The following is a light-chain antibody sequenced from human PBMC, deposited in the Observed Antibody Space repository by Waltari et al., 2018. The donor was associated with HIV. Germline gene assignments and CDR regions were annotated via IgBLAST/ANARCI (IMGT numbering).Light chain of an antibody. CDR3: CSYAGSSSNVV. CDR1: SSVVGSYNL. J-gene: IGLJ2*01. V-gene: IGLV2-23*02. CDR2: EVS. Sequence: QSALTQPASVSGSPGQSITISCTGTSSVVGSYNLFSWYQQHPGKAPNLMIYEVSKRPSGVSNRFSGSKSGNTASLTISGLQAEDEADYYCCSYAGSSSNVVFGGGTKLTVL.